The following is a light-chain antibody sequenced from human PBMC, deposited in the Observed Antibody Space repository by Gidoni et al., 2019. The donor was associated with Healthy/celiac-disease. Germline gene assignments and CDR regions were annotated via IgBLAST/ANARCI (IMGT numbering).Light chain of an antibody. CDR1: QSVSIN. CDR2: GSA. CDR3: QQYNNWPPYS. Sequence: EIVMTQSPATLSVSPGERATLSCRASQSVSINLAWYQQKPGQAPRLLIYGSATRATGIPARFSGSGSGSEFTLTISSLRSEDFEFYDCQQYNNWPPYSFGQGTKLEIK. J-gene: IGKJ2*03. V-gene: IGKV3-15*01.